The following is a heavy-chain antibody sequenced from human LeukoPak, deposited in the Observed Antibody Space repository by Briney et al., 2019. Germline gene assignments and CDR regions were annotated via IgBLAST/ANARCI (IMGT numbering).Heavy chain of an antibody. CDR3: ATSGWNGGGGFDP. J-gene: IGHJ5*02. D-gene: IGHD3-16*01. CDR1: GGSFGGYY. Sequence: PSETLSLTCDVSGGSFGGYYYSWIRQPPGKGLEWIGEVSHSGTTNYNSSLKSRVSMSVGASSTQFSLIMTSVTAADTAVYYCATSGWNGGGGFDPWGQGTLVIVSS. CDR2: VSHSGTT. V-gene: IGHV4-34*01.